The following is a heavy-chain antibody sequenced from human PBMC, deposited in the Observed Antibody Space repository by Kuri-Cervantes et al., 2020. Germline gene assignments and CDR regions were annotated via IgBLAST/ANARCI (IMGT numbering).Heavy chain of an antibody. D-gene: IGHD6-19*01. CDR3: ARDGRYSSGWYLDY. CDR1: GFTFSSYG. J-gene: IGHJ4*02. CDR2: ISYDGSNK. Sequence: GESLKISCAASGFTFSSYGMHWVRQAPGKGLEWVAVISYDGSNKYYADSVKGRFTISRDNSKNTLYLQMNSLRAEDTAVYYCARDGRYSSGWYLDYWGQGTLVTVSS. V-gene: IGHV3-30*03.